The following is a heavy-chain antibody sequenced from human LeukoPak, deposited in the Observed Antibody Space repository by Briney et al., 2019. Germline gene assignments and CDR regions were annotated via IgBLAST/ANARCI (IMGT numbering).Heavy chain of an antibody. V-gene: IGHV1-69*05. Sequence: MGGIIPIFGTANYAQKFQGRGTITTHESTSTAYIELSSLRSEDTAVYYCARGASFLEWLLLSWGQETLVTVSS. CDR2: IIPIFGTA. J-gene: IGHJ4*02. D-gene: IGHD3-3*02. CDR3: ARGASFLEWLLLS.